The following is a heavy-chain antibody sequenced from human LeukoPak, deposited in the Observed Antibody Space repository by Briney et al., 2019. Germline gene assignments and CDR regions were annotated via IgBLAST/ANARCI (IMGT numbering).Heavy chain of an antibody. D-gene: IGHD2-15*01. CDR3: ARDRAVVVAATDY. Sequence: GASVKVSCKASGYTFTTYGISWVQQAPGQGLEWMGWISPYNGNTNYAQKLQGRVTMTTDTSTSTAYMELRSLRSDDTAVYYCARDRAVVVAATDYWGQGTLVTVSS. V-gene: IGHV1-18*01. CDR2: ISPYNGNT. J-gene: IGHJ4*02. CDR1: GYTFTTYG.